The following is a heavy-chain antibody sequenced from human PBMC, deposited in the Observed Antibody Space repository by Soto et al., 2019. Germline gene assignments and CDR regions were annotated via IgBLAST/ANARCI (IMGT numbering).Heavy chain of an antibody. Sequence: EVQLVESGGGLVKPGGSLRLSCAASGFTFSSYSMNWVRQAPGKGLEWVSSISSSSSYIYYADSVKGRFTISRDNAKNSLYLQMNSLRAEDTAVYYCARYPLIVVVPAANGYYFDYWGQGTLVTVS. CDR3: ARYPLIVVVPAANGYYFDY. V-gene: IGHV3-21*01. D-gene: IGHD2-2*01. CDR2: ISSSSSYI. J-gene: IGHJ4*02. CDR1: GFTFSSYS.